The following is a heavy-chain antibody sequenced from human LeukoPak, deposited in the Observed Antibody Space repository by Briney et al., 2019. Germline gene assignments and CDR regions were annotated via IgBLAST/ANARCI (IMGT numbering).Heavy chain of an antibody. V-gene: IGHV3-11*04. CDR2: ISGSGHDI. CDR1: GFTFSDSY. Sequence: GGSLRLSCAASGFTFSDSYMTWVRQAPGKVVEWIAYISGSGHDINYSESAKGRFTISRDNAKNSLYLQMNSLRAEDTAVYYCASRYRVDFWSGYPRPGFDPWGQGTLVTVSS. D-gene: IGHD3-3*01. CDR3: ASRYRVDFWSGYPRPGFDP. J-gene: IGHJ5*02.